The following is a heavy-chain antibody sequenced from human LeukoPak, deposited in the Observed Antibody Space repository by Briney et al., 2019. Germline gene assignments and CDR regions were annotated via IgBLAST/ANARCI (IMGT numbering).Heavy chain of an antibody. CDR3: ARATTSGWYVDLDY. Sequence: ASVKVSCKASGYTFTGYYMHWVRQAPGQGLEWMGWINPNSGGTNYAQKFQGRVTMTRDTSISTAYMELSRLRSDDTAVYYCARATTSGWYVDLDYWGQGTLVTVSP. CDR2: INPNSGGT. V-gene: IGHV1-2*02. CDR1: GYTFTGYY. J-gene: IGHJ4*02. D-gene: IGHD6-19*01.